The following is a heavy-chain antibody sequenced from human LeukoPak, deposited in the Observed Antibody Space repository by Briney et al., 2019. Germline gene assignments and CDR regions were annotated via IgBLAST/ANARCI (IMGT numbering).Heavy chain of an antibody. Sequence: SVKVSCKASGGTFSSYAISWVRQAPGQGLEWMGRIIPIFGTANYAQKFQGRVTITTDESTSTAYMELSSLRSEDTAVYYCARDRIAAAGTRGFDYWGRGTLVTVSS. CDR3: ARDRIAAAGTRGFDY. J-gene: IGHJ4*02. CDR1: GGTFSSYA. V-gene: IGHV1-69*05. D-gene: IGHD6-13*01. CDR2: IIPIFGTA.